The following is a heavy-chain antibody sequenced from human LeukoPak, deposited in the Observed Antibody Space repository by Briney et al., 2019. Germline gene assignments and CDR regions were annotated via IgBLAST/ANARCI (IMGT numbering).Heavy chain of an antibody. D-gene: IGHD6-13*01. CDR2: IIPIFGTA. V-gene: IGHV1-69*13. CDR3: ARASIAAAGTSVYYYYYGMDV. Sequence: SVKVSCKASGGTFTSYAISWVRQAPGQGLERMGGIIPIFGTANYAQKFQGRVTITADESTSTAYMELSSLRSEDTAVYYCARASIAAAGTSVYYYYYGMDVWGQGTTVTVSS. CDR1: GGTFTSYA. J-gene: IGHJ6*02.